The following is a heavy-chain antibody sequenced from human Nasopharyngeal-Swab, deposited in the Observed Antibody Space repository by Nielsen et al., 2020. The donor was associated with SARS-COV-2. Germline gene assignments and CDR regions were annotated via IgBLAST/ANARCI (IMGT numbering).Heavy chain of an antibody. V-gene: IGHV4-59*13. J-gene: IGHJ6*02. Sequence: SETLSLTCTVSGGSISSYYWSWIRQPPGKGLEWIGYIYYSGSTNYNPSLKSRVTISVDTSKNQFSLKLSSVTAADTAVYYCAGGLAAAGTIYHYYYGMDVWGQGTTVTVSS. D-gene: IGHD6-13*01. CDR2: IYYSGST. CDR3: AGGLAAAGTIYHYYYGMDV. CDR1: GGSISSYY.